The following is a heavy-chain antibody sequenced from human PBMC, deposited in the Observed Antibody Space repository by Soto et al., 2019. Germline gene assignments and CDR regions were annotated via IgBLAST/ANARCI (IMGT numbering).Heavy chain of an antibody. J-gene: IGHJ4*02. D-gene: IGHD3-10*01. V-gene: IGHV3-72*01. Sequence: EVQLVESGGGLVQPGGSLRLSCAASGFTLSDHYMDWVRQAPGRGLEWVGRTRNKANGYSTEYAAAVKGRFIVSSDDSLNSLYLQMNSLKTEDTAVYYCVRTSHYGSGSWNFDFWDQGTLVTVSS. CDR2: TRNKANGYST. CDR1: GFTLSDHY. CDR3: VRTSHYGSGSWNFDF.